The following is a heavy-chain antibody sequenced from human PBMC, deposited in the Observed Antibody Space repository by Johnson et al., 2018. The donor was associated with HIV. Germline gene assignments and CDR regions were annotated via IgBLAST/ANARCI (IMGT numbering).Heavy chain of an antibody. CDR3: ARDPSTAAADSKDAFDI. CDR2: INWNGGST. J-gene: IGHJ3*02. CDR1: GFTFDDYG. D-gene: IGHD6-13*01. V-gene: IGHV3-20*04. Sequence: VQLVESGGGVVQPGRSLRLSCAASGFTFDDYGMSWVRQAPGKGLEWVSGINWNGGSTGYADSVKGRFTISRDNAKNSLYLQMNSLRAEDTALYYCARDPSTAAADSKDAFDIWGQGTMVTVSS.